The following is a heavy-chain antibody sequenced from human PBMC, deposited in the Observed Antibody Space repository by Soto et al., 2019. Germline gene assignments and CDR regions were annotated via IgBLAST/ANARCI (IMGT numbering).Heavy chain of an antibody. J-gene: IGHJ5*02. V-gene: IGHV3-74*01. CDR2: VNTDGSNT. CDR1: GLTFNRYW. CDR3: AREFCSGGNCYTYYFDP. D-gene: IGHD2-15*01. Sequence: GGSLRLSCAASGLTFNRYWMHWVRHAPGKGLVWVSHVNTDGSNTNYADSVKGRFTISRDNAKSTLFLQMNSLRDGDTAVYYCAREFCSGGNCYTYYFDPWGQGIPVTVSS.